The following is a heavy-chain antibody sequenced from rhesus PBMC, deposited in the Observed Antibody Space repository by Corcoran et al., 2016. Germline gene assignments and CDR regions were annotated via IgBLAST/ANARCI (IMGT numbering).Heavy chain of an antibody. D-gene: IGHD2-21*01. Sequence: EVQLVETGGGLVQPGGSLTLSCAASGFTFSSSGMSWVRQAPGKGLEWVSAINSGGGSTYYADSVQGRFAISRDNSKNTLSLQMNSLRAEDTAVYYCAKGVGNYFDYWGQGVLVTVSS. CDR3: AKGVGNYFDY. CDR1: GFTFSSSG. J-gene: IGHJ4*01. CDR2: INSGGGST. V-gene: IGHV3S5*01.